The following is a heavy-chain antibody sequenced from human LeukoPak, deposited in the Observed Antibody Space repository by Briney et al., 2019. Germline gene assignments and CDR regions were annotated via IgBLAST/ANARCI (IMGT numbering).Heavy chain of an antibody. CDR2: ISYDGSNK. CDR3: ARQSPISYNWFDP. Sequence: GGSLRLSCAASGFTFSSYGMHWVRQAPGKGLEWVAVISYDGSNKYYADSVKGRFTISRDNSKNTLYLQMNSLRAEDTAVYYCARQSPISYNWFDPWGQGTLVTVSS. V-gene: IGHV3-30*03. J-gene: IGHJ5*02. D-gene: IGHD3-16*02. CDR1: GFTFSSYG.